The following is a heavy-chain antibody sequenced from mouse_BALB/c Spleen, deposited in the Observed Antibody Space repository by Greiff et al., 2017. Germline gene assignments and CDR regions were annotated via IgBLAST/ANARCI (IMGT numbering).Heavy chain of an antibody. Sequence: VQLHQSGAELVKPGASVKLSCTASGFNIKDTYMHWVKQRPEQGLEWIGRIDPANGNTKYDPKFQGKATITADTSSNTAYLQLSSLTSEDTAVYYCARSDYDTYYYAMDYWGQGTSVTVSS. CDR3: ARSDYDTYYYAMDY. D-gene: IGHD2-4*01. CDR1: GFNIKDTY. J-gene: IGHJ4*01. CDR2: IDPANGNT. V-gene: IGHV14-3*02.